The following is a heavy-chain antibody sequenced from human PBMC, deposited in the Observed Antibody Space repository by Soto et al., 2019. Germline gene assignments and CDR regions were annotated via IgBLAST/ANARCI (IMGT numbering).Heavy chain of an antibody. CDR1: GYTFTGYY. CDR2: INPNSGGT. Sequence: VSVKVSCKASGYTFTGYYMHWVRQAPGQGLEWMGWINPNSGGTNYAQKFQGRVTMTRDTSISTAYMELSRLRSDDTAVYYCARGPTMVRGVISAFDIWGQGTMVTVSS. V-gene: IGHV1-2*02. J-gene: IGHJ3*02. D-gene: IGHD3-10*01. CDR3: ARGPTMVRGVISAFDI.